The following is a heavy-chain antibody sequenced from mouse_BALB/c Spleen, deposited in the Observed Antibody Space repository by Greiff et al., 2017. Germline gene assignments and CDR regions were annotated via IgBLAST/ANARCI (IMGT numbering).Heavy chain of an antibody. Sequence: EVQLQESGPGLVKPSQSLSLTCTVTGYSITSDYAWNWIRQFPGNKLEWMGYISYSGSTSYNPSLKSRISITRDTSKNQFFLQLNSVTTEDTATYYCASITTALYAMDYWGQGTSVTVSS. V-gene: IGHV3-2*02. CDR2: ISYSGST. D-gene: IGHD1-2*01. CDR1: GYSITSDYA. CDR3: ASITTALYAMDY. J-gene: IGHJ4*01.